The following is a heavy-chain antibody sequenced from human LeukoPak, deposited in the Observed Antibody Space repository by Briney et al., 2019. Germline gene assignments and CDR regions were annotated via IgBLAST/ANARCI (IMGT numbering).Heavy chain of an antibody. Sequence: GGSLRLSCAASGFTFSNSGMHWVRQAPGKGLEWVALISSDGSHKYYADPVKGRFSISRDNSKNTLYLQMNSLRAEDTAVYYCARDRGSFLNWFDPWGQGSLVTVSS. CDR1: GFTFSNSG. CDR2: ISSDGSHK. CDR3: ARDRGSFLNWFDP. V-gene: IGHV3-30*03. J-gene: IGHJ5*02.